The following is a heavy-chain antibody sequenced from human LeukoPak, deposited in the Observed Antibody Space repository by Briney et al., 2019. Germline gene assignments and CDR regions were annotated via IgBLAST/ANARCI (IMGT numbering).Heavy chain of an antibody. CDR3: ARHTPDSGWLDY. CDR2: IYPGDSDT. Sequence: GASLQTSCKGSGYIFTSYWIGWVRQVPGKGLEWMGIIYPGDSDTRYSPSFQGQVTISADKSISTAYLQWSSLKASDTAMYYCARHTPDSGWLDYWGQGTLVTVSS. J-gene: IGHJ4*02. V-gene: IGHV5-51*01. CDR1: GYIFTSYW. D-gene: IGHD6-19*01.